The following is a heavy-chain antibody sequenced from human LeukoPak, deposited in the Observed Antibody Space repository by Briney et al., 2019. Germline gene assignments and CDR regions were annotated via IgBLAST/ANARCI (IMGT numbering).Heavy chain of an antibody. J-gene: IGHJ4*02. D-gene: IGHD6-13*01. CDR3: AKDLGIAACLYYFDY. Sequence: PGGSLRLSCAASGFTFSSYWMNWARQAPGKGLEWVSAISGSGGSTYYADSVKGQFTISRDNSKNTLYLQMNSLRAEDTAVYYCAKDLGIAACLYYFDYWGQGTLVTVSS. CDR2: ISGSGGST. CDR1: GFTFSSYW. V-gene: IGHV3-23*01.